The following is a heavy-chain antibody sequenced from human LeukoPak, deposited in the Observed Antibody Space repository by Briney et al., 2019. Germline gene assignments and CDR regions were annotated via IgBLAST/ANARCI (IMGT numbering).Heavy chain of an antibody. V-gene: IGHV3-21*01. J-gene: IGHJ4*02. Sequence: GGSLRLSCAASGFTYSSYSINWVRQAPPKGLEWVSSIRSSSSYIYYADSVKGRFTISRDNAKNSLYLQMNSLRAEDTAVYYCARDTTVVTGIVAYWGQGTLVTVSS. CDR1: GFTYSSYS. D-gene: IGHD4-23*01. CDR2: IRSSSSYI. CDR3: ARDTTVVTGIVAY.